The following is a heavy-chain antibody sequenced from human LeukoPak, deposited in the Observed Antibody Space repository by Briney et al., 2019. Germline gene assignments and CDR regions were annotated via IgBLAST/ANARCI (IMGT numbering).Heavy chain of an antibody. CDR3: ARVGVAAKSSRYFDY. Sequence: PSETLSLTCTVSGGSISSGGYYWGWIRQHPGKGLEWIGYIHNSGSTYYNPSLKSRITISVDTSKKQFSLKLSSVTAADTAVYYCARVGVAAKSSRYFDYWGQGTLVTVSS. CDR2: IHNSGST. V-gene: IGHV4-31*03. J-gene: IGHJ4*02. D-gene: IGHD2-15*01. CDR1: GGSISSGGYY.